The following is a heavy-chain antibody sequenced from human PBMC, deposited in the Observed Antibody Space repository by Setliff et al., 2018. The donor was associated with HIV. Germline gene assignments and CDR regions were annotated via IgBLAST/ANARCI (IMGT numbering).Heavy chain of an antibody. J-gene: IGHJ5*02. V-gene: IGHV4-61*02. CDR2: IYTSGST. CDR1: GGSISSGSYY. CDR3: ARDIRGSNNWFDP. D-gene: IGHD3-16*01. Sequence: SETLSLTCTVSGGSISSGSYYWSWIRQPAGKGLEWIGRIYTSGSTNYNPSLKSRVTISVDTSKNQFSLKLSSVTAADTAVYYCARDIRGSNNWFDPWGQETLVTVSS.